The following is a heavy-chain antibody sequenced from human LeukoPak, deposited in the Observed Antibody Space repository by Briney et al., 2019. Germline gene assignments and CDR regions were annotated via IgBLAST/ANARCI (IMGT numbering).Heavy chain of an antibody. CDR1: GGTFSSYA. Sequence: GASVKVSCKASGGTFSSYAISWVRQAPGQGLEWMGRIIPILGIANYAQKFQGRVTITADKSTSTAYMELSSLRSEDTAVYYCARCIAAAGPEYFQHWGQGTLVTVSS. CDR3: ARCIAAAGPEYFQH. D-gene: IGHD6-13*01. V-gene: IGHV1-69*04. CDR2: IIPILGIA. J-gene: IGHJ1*01.